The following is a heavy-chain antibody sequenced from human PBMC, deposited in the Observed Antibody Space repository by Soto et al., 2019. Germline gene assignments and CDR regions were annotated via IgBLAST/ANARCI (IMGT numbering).Heavy chain of an antibody. CDR2: TSGSGGST. V-gene: IGHV3-23*01. J-gene: IGHJ4*02. CDR1: GFTFSTYA. Sequence: EVQLLESGGGLVQPGGSLRLSCAGSGFTFSTYAMSWVRQAPGKGLEWVSGTSGSGGSTYYAYSVKGRFTISRDNSKNTLYLQMNILRAEDTAVYYCAKEIYGGNFDYLGQGTLVTVSS. CDR3: AKEIYGGNFDY. D-gene: IGHD4-17*01.